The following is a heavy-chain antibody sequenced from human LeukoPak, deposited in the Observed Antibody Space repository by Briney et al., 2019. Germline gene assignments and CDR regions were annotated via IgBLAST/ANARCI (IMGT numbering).Heavy chain of an antibody. CDR2: INHSGST. V-gene: IGHV4-34*01. CDR3: ASPDPGFGDIVATTAYYFDY. D-gene: IGHD5-12*01. CDR1: GGSFSGYY. Sequence: PSETLSLTCAVYGGSFSGYYWSWIRQPPGKGLEWIGEINHSGSTNYNPSLKSRVTISVDTSKNQFSLKLSSVTAADTAVYYCASPDPGFGDIVATTAYYFDYWGQGTLVTVSS. J-gene: IGHJ4*02.